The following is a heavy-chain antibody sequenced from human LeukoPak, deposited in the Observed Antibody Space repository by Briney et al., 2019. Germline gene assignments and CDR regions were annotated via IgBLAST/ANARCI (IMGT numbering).Heavy chain of an antibody. CDR2: IYYSGST. CDR1: GGSISSYY. D-gene: IGHD2-15*01. J-gene: IGHJ5*02. CDR3: ARYVVAAVSGWFDP. V-gene: IGHV4-59*12. Sequence: SETLSLTCTVSGGSISSYYWSWIRQPPGKGLEWIGYIYYSGSTNYNPSLKSRVTISVDTSKNQFSLKLSSVTAADTAVYYCARYVVAAVSGWFDPWGQGTLVTVSS.